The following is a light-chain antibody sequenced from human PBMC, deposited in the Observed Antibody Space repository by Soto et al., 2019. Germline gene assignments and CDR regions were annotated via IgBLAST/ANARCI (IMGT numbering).Light chain of an antibody. V-gene: IGKV3-11*01. CDR1: QSVSSY. CDR2: DAS. CDR3: QQRSNWT. J-gene: IGKJ1*01. Sequence: EIVLTQSPATLSLSPGERATLSCRASQSVSSYLAWYQQKPGQAPRLLIYDASNRATGIPARFSGSGSGTDFTLTISSREPEDCAVYYCQQRSNWTFGQGTKVEIK.